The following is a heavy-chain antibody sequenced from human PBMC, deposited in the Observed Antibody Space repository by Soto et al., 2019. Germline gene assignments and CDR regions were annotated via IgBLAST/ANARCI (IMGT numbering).Heavy chain of an antibody. Sequence: QVQLQQSGPGLVKPSETLSLTCSVSGGSISSYFKNWIRQAPGKGLEWIGCIYDSGDANYNPSLKSRVTISLDTSKNHFSLKLSSVTAADTAVYYCVSSRTAVFGDALDIWALGTMVTVSS. CDR3: VSSRTAVFGDALDI. CDR2: IYDSGDA. CDR1: GGSISSYF. D-gene: IGHD3-3*01. V-gene: IGHV4-59*01. J-gene: IGHJ3*02.